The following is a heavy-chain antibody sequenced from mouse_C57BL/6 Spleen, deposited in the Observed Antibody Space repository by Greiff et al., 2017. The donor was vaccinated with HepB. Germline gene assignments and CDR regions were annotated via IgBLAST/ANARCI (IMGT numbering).Heavy chain of an antibody. V-gene: IGHV1-4*01. J-gene: IGHJ4*01. CDR1: GYTFTSYT. CDR2: INPSSGYT. Sequence: QVQLQQSGAELARPGASVKMSCKASGYTFTSYTMHWVKQRPGQGLEWIGYINPSSGYTKYNQKFKDKATLTADKSYSTAYMQLSSLTSEDSAVYYCARWGDYYAMDYWGQGTSVTVSS. CDR3: ARWGDYYAMDY.